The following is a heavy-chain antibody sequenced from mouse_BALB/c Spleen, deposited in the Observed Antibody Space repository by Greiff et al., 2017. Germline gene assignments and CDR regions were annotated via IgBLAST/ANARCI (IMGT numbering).Heavy chain of an antibody. J-gene: IGHJ4*01. Sequence: EVHLVESGGGLVQPGGSRKLSCAASGFTFSSFGMHWVRQAPEKGLEWVAYISSGSSTIYYADTVKGRFTISRDNPKNTLFLQMTSLRSEDTAMYYCARSGGNDYAMDYWGQGTSVTVSS. CDR3: ARSGGNDYAMDY. V-gene: IGHV5-17*02. CDR2: ISSGSSTI. CDR1: GFTFSSFG. D-gene: IGHD2-1*01.